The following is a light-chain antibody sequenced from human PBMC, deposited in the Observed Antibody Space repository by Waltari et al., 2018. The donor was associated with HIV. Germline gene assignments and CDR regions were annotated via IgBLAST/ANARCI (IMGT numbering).Light chain of an antibody. CDR1: QSVLKTSTSRNY. CDR2: WAS. V-gene: IGKV4-1*01. CDR3: QQYLSTPLT. Sequence: DIVMTQSPDSLAVSLGERATIHCKYSQSVLKTSTSRNYLAWYQQKPRQPPTLLIYWASTRESGVPARFSGSGSGTDFTLTISSLQAEDVAVYYCQQYLSTPLTFGGGTKVEIK. J-gene: IGKJ4*01.